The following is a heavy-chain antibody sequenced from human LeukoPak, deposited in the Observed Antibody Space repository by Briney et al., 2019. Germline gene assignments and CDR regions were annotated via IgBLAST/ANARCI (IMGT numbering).Heavy chain of an antibody. J-gene: IGHJ5*02. V-gene: IGHV4-39*07. D-gene: IGHD2-8*01. CDR3: ARASEGCTNGVCYSWFDP. CDR2: IYYSGST. Sequence: SQTLSLTCTVSGGSISSAGYYWGWIRQPPGKGLEWIGSIYYSGSTYYNPSLKSRVTISVDTSKNQFSLKLSSVTAADTAVYYCARASEGCTNGVCYSWFDPWGQGTLVTVSS. CDR1: GGSISSAGYY.